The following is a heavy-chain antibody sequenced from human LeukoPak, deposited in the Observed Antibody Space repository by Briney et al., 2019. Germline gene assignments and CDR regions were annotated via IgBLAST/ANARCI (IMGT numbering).Heavy chain of an antibody. J-gene: IGHJ5*02. CDR2: IYYSGST. CDR1: GGSISSYY. CDR3: ARHRRDSRPSDWFDP. D-gene: IGHD2-15*01. V-gene: IGHV4-59*08. Sequence: SETLSLTCTVSGGSISSYYWSWIRQPPGKGLGWLGYIYYSGSTNYNPSLKSRVTISVDTSKNQFSLKLSSVTAADTAVYYCARHRRDSRPSDWFDPWGQGTLVTVSS.